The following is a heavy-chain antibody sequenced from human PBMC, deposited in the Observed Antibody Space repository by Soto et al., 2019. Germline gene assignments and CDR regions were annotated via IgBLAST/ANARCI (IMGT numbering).Heavy chain of an antibody. J-gene: IGHJ3*02. CDR3: ASPPNSVPDAFDI. Sequence: PGGSLRLSCAASGFVFSSYAMHWVRQAPGKGLEWVAVISFDGSNKYYAESVKGRFTISRDNSKNTLYLEMNSLRTEDTAVYYCASPPNSVPDAFDIWGQGTMVTVSS. CDR1: GFVFSSYA. D-gene: IGHD1-7*01. CDR2: ISFDGSNK. V-gene: IGHV3-30-3*01.